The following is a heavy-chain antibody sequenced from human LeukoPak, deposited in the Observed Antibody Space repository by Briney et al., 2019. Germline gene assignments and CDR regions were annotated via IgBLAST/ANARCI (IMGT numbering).Heavy chain of an antibody. CDR3: AKTPYEYYFDY. CDR2: INPNSGDT. Sequence: ASVKVSCKASGYTFTGYYMHWVRQAPGQGLEWMGWINPNSGDTNYAQKFQGRVTVTRDTSINTAYMELSRLRTDDTAVYYCAKTPYEYYFDYWGQGTLVTVSS. CDR1: GYTFTGYY. J-gene: IGHJ4*02. D-gene: IGHD5-12*01. V-gene: IGHV1-2*02.